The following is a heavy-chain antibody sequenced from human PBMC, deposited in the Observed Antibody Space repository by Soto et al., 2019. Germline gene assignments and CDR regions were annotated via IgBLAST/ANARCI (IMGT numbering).Heavy chain of an antibody. CDR2: ISYDGSNK. CDR1: GFTFSSYA. Sequence: QVQLVESGGGVVQPGRSLRLSFAASGFTFSSYAMHWVRQAPGKGLEWVAVISYDGSNKYYADSVKGRFTISRDNSKNTLYLQMNSLRAEDTAVYYCAREEGIAARPEFDYWGQGTLVTVSS. CDR3: AREEGIAARPEFDY. D-gene: IGHD6-6*01. J-gene: IGHJ4*02. V-gene: IGHV3-30-3*01.